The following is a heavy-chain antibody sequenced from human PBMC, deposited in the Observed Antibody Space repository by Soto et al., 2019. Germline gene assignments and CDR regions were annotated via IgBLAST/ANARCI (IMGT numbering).Heavy chain of an antibody. Sequence: QVQVVQSGVEVRRPGSSGKVSCKAAGDTFKNCVISWVRQAPGQGLEWMGGIIPLFGTTDFAQRFQGRLTSTTDESTTTAYMELSRLRSEDTATYYCAAELGFGKLSVVWGQGTTVIVSS. CDR3: AAELGFGKLSVV. V-gene: IGHV1-69*01. CDR2: IIPLFGTT. D-gene: IGHD3-10*01. J-gene: IGHJ6*02. CDR1: GDTFKNCV.